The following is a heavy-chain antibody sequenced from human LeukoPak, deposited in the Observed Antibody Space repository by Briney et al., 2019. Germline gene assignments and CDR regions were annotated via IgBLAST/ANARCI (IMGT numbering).Heavy chain of an antibody. V-gene: IGHV1-2*02. Sequence: ASVKVSCKASGYTFTGYYMHWVRQAPGQGLEWMGWINPNSGGTNYAQKFQGRVTMTRDTSISTAYVELSRLRSDDTAVYYCASRGPDIVVVPAAAAYYYYYMDVWGKGTTVTISS. CDR3: ASRGPDIVVVPAAAAYYYYYMDV. CDR2: INPNSGGT. J-gene: IGHJ6*03. D-gene: IGHD2-2*01. CDR1: GYTFTGYY.